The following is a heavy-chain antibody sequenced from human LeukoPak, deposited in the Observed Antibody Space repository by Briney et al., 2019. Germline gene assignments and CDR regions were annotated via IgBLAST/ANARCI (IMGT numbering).Heavy chain of an antibody. CDR3: ARATYYDSSGYYCHY. J-gene: IGHJ4*02. V-gene: IGHV3-7*04. Sequence: GGSLRLSCAASGFSFSSYWMSWVRQAPGKGLEWVANIKQDGSGKYYVDSVKGRFTISRDNAKNSLYLQMNSLRAEDTAVYYCARATYYDSSGYYCHYWGQGTLVTVSS. CDR1: GFSFSSYW. D-gene: IGHD3-22*01. CDR2: IKQDGSGK.